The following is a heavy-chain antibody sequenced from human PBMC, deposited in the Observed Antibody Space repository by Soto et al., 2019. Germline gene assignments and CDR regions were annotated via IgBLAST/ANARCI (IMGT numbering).Heavy chain of an antibody. CDR1: GGSVSGGSYY. CDR2: IYYSGST. J-gene: IGHJ3*02. D-gene: IGHD3-10*01. V-gene: IGHV4-39*01. Sequence: SETLSLTCTVSGGSVSGGSYYWGWIRQPPGKGLEWIGSIYYSGSTYYNPSLKSRVTISVDTSKNQFSLKLSSVTAADTAVYYCAKGGSGSYSNAFDIWGQGTMVTVSS. CDR3: AKGGSGSYSNAFDI.